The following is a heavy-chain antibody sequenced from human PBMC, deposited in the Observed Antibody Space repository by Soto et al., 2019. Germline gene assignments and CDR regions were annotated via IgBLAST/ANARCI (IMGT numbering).Heavy chain of an antibody. Sequence: EVQLVESGGGLVQPGGSLRLSCAASGFTFSSYNMNWVRQAPGKGLEWVSYISSSSSTLYYADSVKGRFTISRDNAKNSLYLQMNSLRAEDTAVYYCARDPGYSYAYRPGYYYYGMDLWGQGTTVTVSS. J-gene: IGHJ6*02. CDR3: ARDPGYSYAYRPGYYYYGMDL. CDR2: ISSSSSTL. CDR1: GFTFSSYN. V-gene: IGHV3-48*01. D-gene: IGHD5-18*01.